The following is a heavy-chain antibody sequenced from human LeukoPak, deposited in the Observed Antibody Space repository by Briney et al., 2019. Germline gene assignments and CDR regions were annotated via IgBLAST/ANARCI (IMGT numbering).Heavy chain of an antibody. J-gene: IGHJ4*02. D-gene: IGHD5-18*01. CDR1: GASISNYY. CDR3: ARVGSRGYSYGRFDY. Sequence: SETLSLTCTVSGASISNYYWSWIRQPPGKGLEWIGYIYYTGSTNYNPSLKSRVTMSVDTSKNQFSLKLTSVTAADTAVYFCARVGSRGYSYGRFDYCGQGTLLTVSS. V-gene: IGHV4-59*01. CDR2: IYYTGST.